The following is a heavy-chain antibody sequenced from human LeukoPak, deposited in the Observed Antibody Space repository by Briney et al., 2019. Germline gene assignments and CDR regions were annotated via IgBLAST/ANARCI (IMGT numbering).Heavy chain of an antibody. CDR2: IYYSGST. V-gene: IGHV4-59*01. Sequence: PSETLSLTCTVSGGSMSSYYWSWIRQPPGKGLEWIGHIYYSGSTNYNPSLKSRVTISVDTSKNQFSLKVNSVTAADTAVYCCARQSGYLDYWGQGTLVTVSS. J-gene: IGHJ4*02. CDR1: GGSMSSYY. D-gene: IGHD3-22*01. CDR3: ARQSGYLDY.